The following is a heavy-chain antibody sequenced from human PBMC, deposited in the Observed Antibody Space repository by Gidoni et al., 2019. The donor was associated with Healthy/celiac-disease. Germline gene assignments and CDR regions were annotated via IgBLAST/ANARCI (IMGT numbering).Heavy chain of an antibody. D-gene: IGHD3-3*01. V-gene: IGHV3-33*01. CDR3: ARDQLVTIFGVVINPYYYYGMDV. CDR1: GLTFIRYG. CDR2: IWYDGSNK. J-gene: IGHJ6*02. Sequence: QVQLVESGGGVVQPGRSLRRSCAASGLTFIRYGMHWVRQAPGKGLEWVTVIWYDGSNKYDADSVKGRFTISRDNSKNTLYLQMNSLRAEDTAVYYCARDQLVTIFGVVINPYYYYGMDVWGQGTTVTVSS.